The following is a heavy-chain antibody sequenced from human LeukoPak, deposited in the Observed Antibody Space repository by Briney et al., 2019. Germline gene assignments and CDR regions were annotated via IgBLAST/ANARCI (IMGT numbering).Heavy chain of an antibody. Sequence: ASVKVSYKASGYTFTGYYMHWVRQAPGQGLEWMGWINPNSGDTNYAQKFQGRVTMTRDTSISTAYMEPSSLRSDDTAVYYCSRDFGEPTGYYMDVWGKGTTVTVSS. CDR1: GYTFTGYY. CDR2: INPNSGDT. CDR3: SRDFGEPTGYYMDV. D-gene: IGHD3-3*01. V-gene: IGHV1-2*02. J-gene: IGHJ6*03.